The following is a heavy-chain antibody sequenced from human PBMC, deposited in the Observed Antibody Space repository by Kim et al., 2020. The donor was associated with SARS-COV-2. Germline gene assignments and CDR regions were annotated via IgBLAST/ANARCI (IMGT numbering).Heavy chain of an antibody. Sequence: GGSLRLSCAASGFTFSDYGIHWVRQAPGKGLEWVAFIWYDASNKNYADSVKGRFTISRDNSKNTLSLQMNSLRAEDTAVYYCARGVCPDYWGQGTLVTVSS. CDR3: ARGVCPDY. V-gene: IGHV3-33*01. D-gene: IGHD6-13*01. J-gene: IGHJ4*02. CDR2: IWYDASNK. CDR1: GFTFSDYG.